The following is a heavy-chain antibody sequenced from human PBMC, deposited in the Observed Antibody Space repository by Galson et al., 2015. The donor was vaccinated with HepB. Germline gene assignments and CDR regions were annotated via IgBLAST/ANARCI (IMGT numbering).Heavy chain of an antibody. V-gene: IGHV5-51*01. CDR2: IYPGDSDT. J-gene: IGHJ2*01. CDR1: GYSFTSYW. CDR3: ARLTYTAMARDWYVDL. Sequence: QSGAEVKKPGESLKISCKGSGYSFTSYWIGWVRQMPGKGLEWMGIIYPGDSDTRYSPSFQGQVTISADKSISTAYLQWSSLKASDTAMYYCARLTYTAMARDWYVDLWGRGTLVTVSS. D-gene: IGHD5-18*01.